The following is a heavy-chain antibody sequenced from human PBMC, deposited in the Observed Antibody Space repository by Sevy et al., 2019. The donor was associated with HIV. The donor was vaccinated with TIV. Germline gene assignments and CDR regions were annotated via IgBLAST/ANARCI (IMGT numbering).Heavy chain of an antibody. CDR1: GGSISSGDYY. Sequence: SETLSLTCTVSGGSISSGDYYWSWIRQPPGKGLEWIGYIYYSGSTYYNPSLKSRVTISADTSKNQFSLKLGSVTAADTAVYYCARERGYDFWSGYPSESYWGQGTLVTVSS. CDR2: IYYSGST. CDR3: ARERGYDFWSGYPSESY. V-gene: IGHV4-30-4*01. J-gene: IGHJ4*02. D-gene: IGHD3-3*01.